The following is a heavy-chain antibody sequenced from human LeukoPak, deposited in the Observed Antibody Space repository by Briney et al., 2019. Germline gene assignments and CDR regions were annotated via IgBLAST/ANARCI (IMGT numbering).Heavy chain of an antibody. CDR2: IRYDGSNK. J-gene: IGHJ5*02. CDR1: GFTFSSYG. CDR3: ARHRCSGGSCYPMNWFDP. D-gene: IGHD2-15*01. Sequence: GGSLRLSCAASGFTFSSYGMHWVRQAPGKGLEWVAFIRYDGSNKYYAGSVKGRFTISRDNSKNTLYLQMNSLRAEDTAVYYCARHRCSGGSCYPMNWFDPWGQGTLVTVSS. V-gene: IGHV3-30*02.